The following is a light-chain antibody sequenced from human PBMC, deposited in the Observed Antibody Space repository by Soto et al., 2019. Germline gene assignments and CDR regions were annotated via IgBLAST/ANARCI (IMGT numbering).Light chain of an antibody. Sequence: QSALTQPASVSGSPGQSITISCTGTSNDVGGYNYVSWYQQHLGKAPKLMIYEVTNRPSGISNRFSGSKSGNTASLTISGLQAEDEADYYCSSYKTSSTYVFGTGTKVTVL. J-gene: IGLJ1*01. CDR1: SNDVGGYNY. CDR3: SSYKTSSTYV. CDR2: EVT. V-gene: IGLV2-14*01.